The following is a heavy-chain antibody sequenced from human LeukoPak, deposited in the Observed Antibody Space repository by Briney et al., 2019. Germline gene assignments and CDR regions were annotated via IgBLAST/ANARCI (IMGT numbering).Heavy chain of an antibody. J-gene: IGHJ4*02. V-gene: IGHV4-59*01. CDR1: GGSITSYY. D-gene: IGHD4-17*01. CDR3: ARNGDYVGFDY. Sequence: SETLSLTCTVSGGSITSYYWSWIRQPPGEGLEWIGYIYYSGSTNYNPSLKSRVTILVDTSKNQFSLKLSSVTAADTAMYYCARNGDYVGFDYWGQGTLVTVSS. CDR2: IYYSGST.